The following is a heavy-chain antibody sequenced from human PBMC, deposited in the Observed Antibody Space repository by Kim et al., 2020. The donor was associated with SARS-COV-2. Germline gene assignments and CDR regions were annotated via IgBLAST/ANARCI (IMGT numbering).Heavy chain of an antibody. CDR3: ARELVGTTDFDY. D-gene: IGHD2-21*02. CDR2: IYSDGAHE. Sequence: GGSLRLSCAASGFRFNSYVMHWVRQAPGKGLDWVALIYSDGAHEDYADSVKGRFTISRDNSQNTLFLHMNSLRAEDTAIYYCARELVGTTDFDYWGQGTLVTVSS. J-gene: IGHJ4*02. V-gene: IGHV3-30-3*01. CDR1: GFRFNSYV.